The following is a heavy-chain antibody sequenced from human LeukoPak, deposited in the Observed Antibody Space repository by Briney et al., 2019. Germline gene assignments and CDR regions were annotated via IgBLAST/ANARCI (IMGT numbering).Heavy chain of an antibody. J-gene: IGHJ3*02. CDR2: IYTSGST. CDR3: AREDYRSAFDT. V-gene: IGHV4-61*02. Sequence: PSQTLSLTCTVSGGSISSGSYYWSWIRQPAGKGLEWIGRIYTSGSTNYNPSLKSRVTISVDTSKNQFSLKLSSVTAADAAVYYCAREDYRSAFDTWGQGTMVTVSS. D-gene: IGHD4-11*01. CDR1: GGSISSGSYY.